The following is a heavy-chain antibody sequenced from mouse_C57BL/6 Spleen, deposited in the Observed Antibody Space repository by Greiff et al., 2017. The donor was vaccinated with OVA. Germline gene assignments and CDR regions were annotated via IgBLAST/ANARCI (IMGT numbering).Heavy chain of an antibody. CDR2: IDPSDSET. Sequence: QVQLQQPGAELVRPGSSVKLSCKASGYTFTSYWMHWVKQRPIQGLEWIGNIDPSDSETHYNQKFKDKATLTVDKSSSTAYMQLSSLTSEDSAVYYCATPYEGLSWYFDVWGTGTTVTVSS. CDR1: GYTFTSYW. D-gene: IGHD2-3*01. V-gene: IGHV1-52*01. CDR3: ATPYEGLSWYFDV. J-gene: IGHJ1*03.